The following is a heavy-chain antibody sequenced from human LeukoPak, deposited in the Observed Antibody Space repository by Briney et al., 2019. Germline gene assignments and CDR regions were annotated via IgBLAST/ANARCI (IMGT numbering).Heavy chain of an antibody. V-gene: IGHV1-2*02. D-gene: IGHD1-20*01. CDR3: ARDLGYNWLAQFVDY. CDR2: INPNSGGT. Sequence: ASVKVSCKASGYTFTGYYMHWVRRAPGQGLEWMGWINPNSGGTNYAQKFQGRVTMTRDTSISTAYMELSRLRSDDTAVYYCARDLGYNWLAQFVDYWGQGTLVTVSS. J-gene: IGHJ4*02. CDR1: GYTFTGYY.